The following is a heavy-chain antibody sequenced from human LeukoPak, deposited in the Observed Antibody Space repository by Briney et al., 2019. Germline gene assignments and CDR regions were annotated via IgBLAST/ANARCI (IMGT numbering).Heavy chain of an antibody. CDR2: IYSSGST. CDR3: ARDPSSGWYLKGWFDP. D-gene: IGHD6-19*01. CDR1: GFIVSSNY. Sequence: GGSLRLSCVVSGFIVSSNYMSWVRQAPGKGLEWVSIIYSSGSTYYADSVKGRFTISRDNAKNSLYLQMNSLRAEDTAVYYCARDPSSGWYLKGWFDPWGQGTLVTVSS. J-gene: IGHJ5*02. V-gene: IGHV3-66*01.